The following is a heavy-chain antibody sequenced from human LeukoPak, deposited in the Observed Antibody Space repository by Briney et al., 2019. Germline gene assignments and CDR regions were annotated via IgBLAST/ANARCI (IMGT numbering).Heavy chain of an antibody. CDR2: GHHSERS. D-gene: IGHD3-3*01. J-gene: IGHJ6*02. CDR1: GDSVSSTY. CDR3: AREGSRGTIFGVVRPPFGRYYGMDV. Sequence: SETLSLTCSVSGDSVSSTYWSWVRQPPGKGLEWIAYGHHSERSNYNPSLKSRVTISVDTSKNQFSLKLSSVTAADTAVYYCAREGSRGTIFGVVRPPFGRYYGMDVWGQGTTVTVSS. V-gene: IGHV4-59*02.